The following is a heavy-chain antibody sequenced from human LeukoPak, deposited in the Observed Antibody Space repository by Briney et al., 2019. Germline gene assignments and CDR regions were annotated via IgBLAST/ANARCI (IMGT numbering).Heavy chain of an antibody. Sequence: GRSLRLSCAASGFTFSSYAMHWVRQAPGKGLEWVAVISYDGSNKYYADSVKGRFTISRDNSKNTLYLQMNSLRVEDTAVYYCARGPVLGGADYWGQGTLVTVSS. D-gene: IGHD3-3*02. V-gene: IGHV3-30-3*01. CDR3: ARGPVLGGADY. CDR2: ISYDGSNK. CDR1: GFTFSSYA. J-gene: IGHJ4*02.